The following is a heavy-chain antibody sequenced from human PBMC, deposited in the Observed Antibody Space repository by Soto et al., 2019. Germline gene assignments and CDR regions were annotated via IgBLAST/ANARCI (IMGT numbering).Heavy chain of an antibody. CDR1: GFTFSSYS. V-gene: IGHV3-21*01. Sequence: GGSLRLSCAASGFTFSSYSMNWVRQAPGKGLEWVSSISSSSSYIYYADSVKGRFTISRDNAKNSLYLQMNSLRAEDTAVYYCARDLGSGYDYYYYYGMDVWGQGTTVTVSS. J-gene: IGHJ6*02. CDR2: ISSSSSYI. CDR3: ARDLGSGYDYYYYYGMDV. D-gene: IGHD5-12*01.